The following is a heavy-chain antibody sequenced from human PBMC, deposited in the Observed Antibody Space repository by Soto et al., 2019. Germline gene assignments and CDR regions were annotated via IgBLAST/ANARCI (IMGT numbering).Heavy chain of an antibody. CDR3: ARVTKKYCSGGSCWKGYFDY. D-gene: IGHD2-15*01. J-gene: IGHJ4*02. CDR2: IYHSGST. Sequence: SETLSLTCAVSGGSISSGGYSWSWIRQPPGKGPEWIGYIYHSGSTYYNPSLKSRVTISVDRSKNQFSLKLSSVTAADTAVYYCARVTKKYCSGGSCWKGYFDYWGQGTLVTVSS. V-gene: IGHV4-30-2*01. CDR1: GGSISSGGYS.